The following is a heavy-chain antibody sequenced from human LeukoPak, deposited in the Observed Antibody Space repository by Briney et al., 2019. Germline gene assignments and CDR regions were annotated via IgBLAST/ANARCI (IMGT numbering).Heavy chain of an antibody. D-gene: IGHD3-10*01. J-gene: IGHJ4*02. CDR1: GVTFSSYW. V-gene: IGHV3-7*03. CDR2: IKEDGGEK. CDR3: ARDQGRVRGVIPY. Sequence: GGSLRLSCAASGVTFSSYWMSWVRQAPGKGLEWVANIKEDGGEKYYVDSVKGRFTISRDNAKTSVYLQMNSLRAEDTAVYYCARDQGRVRGVIPYWGQGTLVTVSS.